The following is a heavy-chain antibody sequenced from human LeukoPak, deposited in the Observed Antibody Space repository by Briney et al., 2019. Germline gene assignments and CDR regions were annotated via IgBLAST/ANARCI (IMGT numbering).Heavy chain of an antibody. V-gene: IGHV3-23*01. CDR3: AILPGYSSGWYEVNY. J-gene: IGHJ4*02. D-gene: IGHD6-13*01. Sequence: SGGSLRLSCAASGFTFSSYAMSWVRQAPGKGLEWVSGISGSGGSTYYADSVKGRFTISRDNSRNTLYLQMNSPRGEDTAVYYCAILPGYSSGWYEVNYWGQGTLVTVSS. CDR1: GFTFSSYA. CDR2: ISGSGGST.